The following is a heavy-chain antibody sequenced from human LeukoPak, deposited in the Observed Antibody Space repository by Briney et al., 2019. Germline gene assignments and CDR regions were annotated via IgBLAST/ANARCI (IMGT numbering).Heavy chain of an antibody. V-gene: IGHV1-2*02. CDR3: ARDPSSVTLYFFDY. Sequence: GASVKVSCKASGYTFRGNYIHWLRQAPGQGLEWMGWIDANNGDTKSAQKFQGRDTMSRDTSISTAYMDLSSLSPDDAAVYYCARDPSSVTLYFFDYWGQGTLVTVSS. CDR1: GYTFRGNY. D-gene: IGHD4-11*01. CDR2: IDANNGDT. J-gene: IGHJ4*02.